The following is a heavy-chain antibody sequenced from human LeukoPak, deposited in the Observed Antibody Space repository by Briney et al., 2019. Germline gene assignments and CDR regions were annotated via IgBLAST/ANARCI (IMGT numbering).Heavy chain of an antibody. J-gene: IGHJ6*03. D-gene: IGHD1-26*01. CDR2: INPSGGST. CDR3: ARDGLQGSPNYYYYMDV. CDR1: GYTFTSYY. V-gene: IGHV1-46*01. Sequence: VASVKVSCKASGYTFTSYYMHWVRQAPGQGLEWMGIINPSGGSTSYAQKFQGRVTMTRDTSTSTVYMELSSLRSEDTAVYYCARDGLQGSPNYYYYMDVWGKGTTVTVSS.